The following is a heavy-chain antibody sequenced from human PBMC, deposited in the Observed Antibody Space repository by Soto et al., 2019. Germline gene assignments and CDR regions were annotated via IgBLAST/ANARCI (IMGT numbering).Heavy chain of an antibody. CDR3: ARDLGYYASDGYFDY. Sequence: QVQLVESGGGLVQPGGSLRLSCAGSGFTFSDYYMSWIRQAPGKGLEWVSYISSSGNIIYYADSVKGRFTISRDNAKNSLYLQMNSLRAEDTAVYYCARDLGYYASDGYFDYWGRGTLVTVSS. J-gene: IGHJ4*02. V-gene: IGHV3-11*01. D-gene: IGHD3-22*01. CDR1: GFTFSDYY. CDR2: ISSSGNII.